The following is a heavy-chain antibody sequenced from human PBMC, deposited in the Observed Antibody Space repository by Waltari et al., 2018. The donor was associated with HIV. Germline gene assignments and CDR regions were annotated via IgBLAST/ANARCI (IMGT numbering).Heavy chain of an antibody. V-gene: IGHV4-39*01. CDR3: MRHRGYFPPDY. Sequence: QLQLQESGPGLVKPSETLSLTCTVSGGSMSDTGDYHWGWIRQPPGKGLEWIGNFHYTGNTFYNPSLKSRVTISADTSKIQFSLKLSSLTAADTAVYFCMRHRGYFPPDYWGQGTLVTVSS. CDR1: GGSMSDTGDYH. J-gene: IGHJ4*02. D-gene: IGHD1-26*01. CDR2: FHYTGNT.